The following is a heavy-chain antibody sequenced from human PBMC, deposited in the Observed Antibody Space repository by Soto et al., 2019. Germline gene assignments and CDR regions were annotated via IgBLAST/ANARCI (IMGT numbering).Heavy chain of an antibody. CDR1: GGSISNNY. CDR3: ARPIQYYYDSSGQSAWFDP. Sequence: SETLSLTCTVSGGSISNNYWSWIRQPPGKGLEWIGNIYYSGSTNYNPSLKSRVIISVDTSKNQFSLKVSSVTAEDTAVYYCARPIQYYYDSSGQSAWFDPWGQGTLVTVSS. D-gene: IGHD3-22*01. V-gene: IGHV4-59*01. J-gene: IGHJ5*02. CDR2: IYYSGST.